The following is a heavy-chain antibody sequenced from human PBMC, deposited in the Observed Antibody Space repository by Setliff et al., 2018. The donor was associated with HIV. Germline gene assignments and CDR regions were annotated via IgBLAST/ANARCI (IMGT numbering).Heavy chain of an antibody. Sequence: HPGGSLRLSCAASGFTFSSYGMHWVRQAPGKGLEWVTFIRHDGINEDYRDSVKGRFSVSRDNSKNTVFLQMNSLRVGDTALYYCARGVPGICSGGTCYLEYWGQGALVTVSS. CDR3: ARGVPGICSGGTCYLEY. J-gene: IGHJ4*02. V-gene: IGHV3-30*02. CDR1: GFTFSSYG. CDR2: IRHDGINE. D-gene: IGHD2-15*01.